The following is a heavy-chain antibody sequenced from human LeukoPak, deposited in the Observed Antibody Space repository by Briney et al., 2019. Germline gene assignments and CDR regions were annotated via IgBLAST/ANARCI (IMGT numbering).Heavy chain of an antibody. D-gene: IGHD3-9*01. CDR1: GGSISSNHYY. J-gene: IGHJ4*02. V-gene: IGHV4-39*01. Sequence: PSETLSLTCAVSGGSISSNHYYWGWIRQSPGKGLEWIASIYYRGTTYHNPSLKSRVTISVDTSKNQFSLKLNSVTAADTAVYYCASFYDIVTGYYGSYFDNWGQGTLVTVSS. CDR2: IYYRGTT. CDR3: ASFYDIVTGYYGSYFDN.